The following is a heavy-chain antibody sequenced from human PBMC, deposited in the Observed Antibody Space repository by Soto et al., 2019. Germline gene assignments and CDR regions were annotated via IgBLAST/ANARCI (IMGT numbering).Heavy chain of an antibody. CDR3: ARSSRGNFGIIIEGTNWLAP. Sequence: SVKVSCKASGGTFSSYAISWVRQAPGQGLEWMGGIIPIFGTANYAQKFQGRVTITADDSTSTAYMELSSLTSEDTAMYYCARSSRGNFGIIIEGTNWLAPWGQGTLVTVSS. J-gene: IGHJ5*02. CDR2: IIPIFGTA. V-gene: IGHV1-69*13. CDR1: GGTFSSYA. D-gene: IGHD1-26*01.